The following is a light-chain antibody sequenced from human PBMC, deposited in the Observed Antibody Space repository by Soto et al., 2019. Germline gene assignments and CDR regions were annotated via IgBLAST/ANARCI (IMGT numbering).Light chain of an antibody. CDR3: AAWDASLGGFYV. Sequence: QSVLTQPPSVSGTPGQRVTISCSGSRSSIGSNTVNWYQHLPGSAPKLLIYSNNHRPSGVPDRFSASKAGASASLAISGLQSEDEGDYYCAAWDASLGGFYVFGSGTEVTVL. J-gene: IGLJ1*01. CDR1: RSSIGSNT. V-gene: IGLV1-44*01. CDR2: SNN.